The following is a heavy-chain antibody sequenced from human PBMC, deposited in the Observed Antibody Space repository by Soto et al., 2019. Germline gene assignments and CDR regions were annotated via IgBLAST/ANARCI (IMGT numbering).Heavy chain of an antibody. V-gene: IGHV1-69*01. CDR2: IIPIFGTV. CDR1: GGSFGTYT. J-gene: IGHJ6*01. D-gene: IGHD2-8*01. CDR3: TRDRVGTRLYYAMAG. Sequence: QVQLVQSGAEVKKPGSSGKVSCKASGGSFGTYTTSWVRQAPGQGLEWVGGIIPIFGTVNYAQKFRGRVTITADESTSTAYMELRNLRSEDTAVSYCTRDRVGTRLYYAMAGWGQSTAVTNST.